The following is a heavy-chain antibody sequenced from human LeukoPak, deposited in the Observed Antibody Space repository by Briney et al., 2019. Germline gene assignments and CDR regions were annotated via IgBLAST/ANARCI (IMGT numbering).Heavy chain of an antibody. Sequence: ASVKVSRKASGYTFTGYYMHWVRQAPGQGLEWMGRINPNSGGTNYAQKFQGRVTMTRDTSISTAYMELSRLRSDDTAVYYCARDLGGQVGATDYWGQGTLVTVSS. J-gene: IGHJ4*02. CDR1: GYTFTGYY. CDR3: ARDLGGQVGATDY. V-gene: IGHV1-2*06. CDR2: INPNSGGT. D-gene: IGHD1-26*01.